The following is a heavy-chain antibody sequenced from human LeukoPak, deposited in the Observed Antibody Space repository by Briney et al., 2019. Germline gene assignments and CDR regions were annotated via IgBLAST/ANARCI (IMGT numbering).Heavy chain of an antibody. CDR2: IRYSGSA. D-gene: IGHD3-22*01. Sequence: SETLSLTCTVSGDSISTYYWSWIRQPPGKGLEWIGYIRYSGSANYNPSLRSRVTISIDTSKNQFTLKLSSVTAADTAVYHCARLVYDSRGYYFDYWGQGTLVTVSS. V-gene: IGHV4-59*08. CDR3: ARLVYDSRGYYFDY. CDR1: GDSISTYY. J-gene: IGHJ4*02.